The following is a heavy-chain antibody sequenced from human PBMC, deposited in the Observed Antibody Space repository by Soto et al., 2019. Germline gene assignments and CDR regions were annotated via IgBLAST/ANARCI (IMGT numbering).Heavy chain of an antibody. Sequence: SETLSLTCTVSGGSISSYYWSWIRQPPGKGLEWIGYIYYSGSTNYNPSLKSRVTISVDTSKNQFSLKLSSVTAADTAVYYCARVKVRSGYFPNWFDPWGQGTLVTVSS. CDR3: ARVKVRSGYFPNWFDP. J-gene: IGHJ5*02. D-gene: IGHD3-22*01. V-gene: IGHV4-59*01. CDR1: GGSISSYY. CDR2: IYYSGST.